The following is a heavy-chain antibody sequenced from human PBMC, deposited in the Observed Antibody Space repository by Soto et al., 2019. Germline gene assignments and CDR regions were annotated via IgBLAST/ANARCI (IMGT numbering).Heavy chain of an antibody. V-gene: IGHV5-51*01. Sequence: EVQLVQSGAEVKKPGESLKISCTGSGYSFTNYWIGWVRQMPGKGLEWMGIIYPGDSNTRYSPSFQGQVTISADKSISTAYLQWSSLKSSDTAMYFCARPGYCSNTACYTVDYWGQGTLVTVSS. CDR3: ARPGYCSNTACYTVDY. CDR1: GYSFTNYW. J-gene: IGHJ4*02. CDR2: IYPGDSNT. D-gene: IGHD2-2*02.